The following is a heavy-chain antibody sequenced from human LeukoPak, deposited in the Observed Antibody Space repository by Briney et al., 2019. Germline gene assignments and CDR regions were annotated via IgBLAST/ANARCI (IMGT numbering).Heavy chain of an antibody. J-gene: IGHJ4*02. CDR1: GFTFSSYG. D-gene: IGHD6-19*01. V-gene: IGHV3-30*18. CDR2: ISYDGSNK. Sequence: GRSLRLSCAASGFTFSSYGMHWVRQAPGKGLEWVAVISYDGSNKYYADSVKGRFTISRDNSKNTLYLQMNSLRAEDTAVYYSAKDREAVAGDYWGQGTLVTVSS. CDR3: AKDREAVAGDY.